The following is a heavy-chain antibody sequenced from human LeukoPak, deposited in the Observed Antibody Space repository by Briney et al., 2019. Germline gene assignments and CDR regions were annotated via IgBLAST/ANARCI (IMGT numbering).Heavy chain of an antibody. CDR2: IDPSDSYT. V-gene: IGHV5-10-1*01. J-gene: IGHJ6*04. D-gene: IGHD1-1*01. CDR3: ALTNGDYYSGMDV. CDR1: GYSFTSYW. Sequence: GESLKISCKASGYSFTSYWISWVRQMPGKGLEWMGRIDPSDSYTNYSPSFQGHVTISADKSINTAYLHWSSLRASDTAMYYCALTNGDYYSGMDVWGKGTTVTVSS.